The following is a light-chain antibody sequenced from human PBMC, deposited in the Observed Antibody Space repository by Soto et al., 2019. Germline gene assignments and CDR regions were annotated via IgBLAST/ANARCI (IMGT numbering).Light chain of an antibody. J-gene: IGLJ2*01. Sequence: QSALTQPASVSGSPGQSITISCTGTSSDVGGYDYVSWYQQHPGKAPKLILYEVRDRPSGVSSRFSGSMSANTASLTISGLQAEDEADYYCASFTVYNNLLFGGGTKLTVL. CDR2: EVR. CDR3: ASFTVYNNLL. V-gene: IGLV2-14*01. CDR1: SSDVGGYDY.